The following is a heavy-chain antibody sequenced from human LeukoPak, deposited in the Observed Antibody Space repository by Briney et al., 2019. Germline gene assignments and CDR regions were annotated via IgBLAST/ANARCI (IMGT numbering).Heavy chain of an antibody. V-gene: IGHV1-69*05. CDR1: GGTFSSYA. Sequence: ASVKVSCKASGGTFSSYAISWVRQAPGQGLEWMGRIIPIFGTANYAQKFQGRVTITTDESTSTAYMELSSLRSKDTAVYYCARGPGSGWYLVGATENWGQGTLVTVSS. D-gene: IGHD6-19*01. CDR2: IIPIFGTA. CDR3: ARGPGSGWYLVGATEN. J-gene: IGHJ4*02.